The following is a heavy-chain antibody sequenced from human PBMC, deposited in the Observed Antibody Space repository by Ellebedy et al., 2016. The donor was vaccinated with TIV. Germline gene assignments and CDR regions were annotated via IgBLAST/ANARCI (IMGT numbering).Heavy chain of an antibody. D-gene: IGHD4-17*01. CDR1: GGSISSGDYS. V-gene: IGHV4-30-2*01. J-gene: IGHJ3*02. Sequence: SETLSLTXTVSGGSISSGDYSWSWIRQPPGKGLEWIGYIYHSGSTYYNPSLKSRVTISVDRSKNQFSLKLSSVTAADTAVYYCARVTTRVAFDIWGQGTMVTVSS. CDR3: ARVTTRVAFDI. CDR2: IYHSGST.